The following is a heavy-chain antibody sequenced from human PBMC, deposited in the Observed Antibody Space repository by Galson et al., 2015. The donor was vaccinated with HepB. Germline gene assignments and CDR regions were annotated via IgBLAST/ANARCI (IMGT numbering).Heavy chain of an antibody. J-gene: IGHJ3*02. CDR1: GDSVSNNSAA. V-gene: IGHV6-1*01. CDR2: TYYRSKWNN. CDR3: ARVRGSFTATDAFDI. Sequence: CAISGDSVSNNSAAWNWIRQSPSRGLEWLGRTYYRSKWNNDYAVSVQSRITINPDTSKNQFSLQLNSVTPEDTAVYYCARVRGSFTATDAFDIWGQGTMVTVSS. D-gene: IGHD1-26*01.